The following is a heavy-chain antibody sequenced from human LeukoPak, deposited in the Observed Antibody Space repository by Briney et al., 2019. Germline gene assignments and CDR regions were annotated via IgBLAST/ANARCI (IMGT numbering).Heavy chain of an antibody. Sequence: ASVKVSCKASGYTFTSYGISWVRQAPGQGLEWMGWISAYNGNTNYAQKPQGRVTMTTDTSTSTAYMELRSLRSDDTAVYYCARDLGAVAGLPRNWFDPWGQGTLVTVSS. CDR2: ISAYNGNT. D-gene: IGHD6-19*01. J-gene: IGHJ5*02. V-gene: IGHV1-18*01. CDR3: ARDLGAVAGLPRNWFDP. CDR1: GYTFTSYG.